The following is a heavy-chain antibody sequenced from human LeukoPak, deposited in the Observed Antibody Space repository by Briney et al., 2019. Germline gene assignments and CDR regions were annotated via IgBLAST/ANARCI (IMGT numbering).Heavy chain of an antibody. Sequence: GGSLRLSCAASGFTFSNAWMSWVRQAPGKGLEWVGRIKSKTVGGTTDYAAPVKGRFTISRDDSKNTLYLQMNSLKTEDTAVYYCTTGLDYYGYWGQGTLVTVSS. CDR1: GFTFSNAW. V-gene: IGHV3-15*01. CDR2: IKSKTVGGTT. D-gene: IGHD3-10*01. J-gene: IGHJ4*02. CDR3: TTGLDYYGY.